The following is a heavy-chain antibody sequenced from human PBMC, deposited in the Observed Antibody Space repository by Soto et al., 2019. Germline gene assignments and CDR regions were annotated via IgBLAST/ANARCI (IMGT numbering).Heavy chain of an antibody. D-gene: IGHD4-4*01. CDR1: GNSFTSYW. CDR3: ARATVSTRLFDH. J-gene: IGHJ4*02. V-gene: IGHV5-51*01. Sequence: GESLKISCKGSGNSFTSYWVAWVRQMPVKGLEWMGIIYPGDADTRYSPSFQGQVTISADKSITTAFLQWSSLKASDSAMYYCARATVSTRLFDHWGQGTLVTVSS. CDR2: IYPGDADT.